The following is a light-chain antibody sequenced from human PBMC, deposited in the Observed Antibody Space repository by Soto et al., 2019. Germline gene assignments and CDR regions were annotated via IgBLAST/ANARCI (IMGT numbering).Light chain of an antibody. CDR1: QSISSNY. Sequence: EIVLTQSPGTLSLSPGERATLSCRASQSISSNYLAWYQQQPGQAPRLLIYGASSRDTGIPYRFSGSGSGTDFTLTINRLEPEDFTVYYCQHYVSSPPSFGQGTKVDFK. V-gene: IGKV3-20*01. CDR3: QHYVSSPPS. CDR2: GAS. J-gene: IGKJ1*01.